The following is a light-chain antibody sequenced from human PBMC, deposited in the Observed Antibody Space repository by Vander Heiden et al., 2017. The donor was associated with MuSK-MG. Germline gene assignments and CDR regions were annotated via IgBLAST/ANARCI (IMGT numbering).Light chain of an antibody. J-gene: IGKJ1*01. CDR3: QQYNNWPPWT. CDR2: GAS. V-gene: IGKV3-15*01. Sequence: EVVVAQSPATLSVSPGERVTLSCRASQSVRSNLDWYQQKPGQPPRLLIYGASTRATGVPARFSGSGYATEFTLTISNRQSEDFAVYYCQQYNNWPPWTFGQGTKVEIK. CDR1: QSVRSN.